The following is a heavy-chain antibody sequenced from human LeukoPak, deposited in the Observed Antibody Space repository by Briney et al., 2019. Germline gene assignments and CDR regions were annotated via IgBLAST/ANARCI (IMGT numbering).Heavy chain of an antibody. Sequence: GSLRLSCAASGFTFSSYSMNWVRQAPGKGLEWIGEINHSGSTNYNPSLKSRVTISVDTSKNQFSLKLSSVTAADTAVYYCARGYGGIYYYYMDVWGKGTTVTVSS. J-gene: IGHJ6*03. CDR2: INHSGST. CDR1: GFTFSSYS. V-gene: IGHV4-34*01. D-gene: IGHD3-16*01. CDR3: ARGYGGIYYYYMDV.